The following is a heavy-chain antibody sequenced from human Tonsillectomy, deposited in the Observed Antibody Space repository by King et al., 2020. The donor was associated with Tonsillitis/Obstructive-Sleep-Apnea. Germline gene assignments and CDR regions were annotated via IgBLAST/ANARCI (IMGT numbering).Heavy chain of an antibody. D-gene: IGHD3-3*01. Sequence: VTLKESGPTLVKPTQTLTLTCTFSGFSLSTSGVGVGWIRQPPGKALEWLALIYWDDDKRYSPSLKSRLTITKDTSKNQVVLTMTNMDPVDTATYYCALLLTYYDCWSGYYITRDAFDSWGQGTMVTVSS. V-gene: IGHV2-5*02. CDR3: ALLLTYYDCWSGYYITRDAFDS. CDR2: IYWDDDK. CDR1: GFSLSTSGVG. J-gene: IGHJ3*02.